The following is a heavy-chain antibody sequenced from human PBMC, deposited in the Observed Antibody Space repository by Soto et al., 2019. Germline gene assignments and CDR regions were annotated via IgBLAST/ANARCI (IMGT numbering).Heavy chain of an antibody. J-gene: IGHJ5*02. CDR3: AREVSWPGAFDL. D-gene: IGHD2-8*02. V-gene: IGHV4-31*02. CDR2: IFDSGTA. CDR1: GGSISSLNDY. Sequence: QVQLEQSGPGLVKPSQTLSLTCKISGGSISSLNDYWSWIRQSPGEGLEWIGDIFDSGTAPYNPSLKGRVRLPGDTSQSQFSLTIQSMTVAYTAVYYCAREVSWPGAFDLWGQGHLVTVSS.